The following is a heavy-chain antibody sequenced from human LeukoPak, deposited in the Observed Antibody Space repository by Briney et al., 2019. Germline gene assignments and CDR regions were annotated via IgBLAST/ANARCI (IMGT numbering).Heavy chain of an antibody. CDR1: GFTFSSYA. D-gene: IGHD3-16*02. CDR3: AMVGGVIVPFDY. Sequence: GGSLRLSCAASGFTFSSYAMSWVRQAPGKGLEWVSAITGSGGSTYYADSVKGRFTISRDNSKNTLYLQMNSLRAEDTAVYYCAMVGGVIVPFDYWGQGTLVTVSS. V-gene: IGHV3-23*01. J-gene: IGHJ4*02. CDR2: ITGSGGST.